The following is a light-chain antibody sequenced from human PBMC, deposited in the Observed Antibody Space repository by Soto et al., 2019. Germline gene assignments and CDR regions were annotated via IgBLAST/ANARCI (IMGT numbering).Light chain of an antibody. V-gene: IGKV3-11*01. CDR1: QSVSSY. Sequence: EIVLTQSPATLSLSPGERDTLSCRASQSVSSYFAWYQQKPGRAPRLLIYDASSRATGIPARFIGSGSGTDFTLTISSLEPEDFAVYYCQQRSNWPITFGQGTRLEIK. J-gene: IGKJ5*01. CDR2: DAS. CDR3: QQRSNWPIT.